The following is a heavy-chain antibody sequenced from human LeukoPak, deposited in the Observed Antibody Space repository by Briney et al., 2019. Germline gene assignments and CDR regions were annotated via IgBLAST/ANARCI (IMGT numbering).Heavy chain of an antibody. CDR2: IIGIGGGT. J-gene: IGHJ3*02. CDR1: GFTFSSDA. CDR3: AKDSYLSLAHVAFDI. V-gene: IGHV3-23*01. D-gene: IGHD2-2*02. Sequence: PGGSLRLSCAASGFTFSSDAMSWVRQAPGEGLEWVSAIIGIGGGTYYAESVKGRFTISRDNSKNTLYLQMNSLRAEDTAVYYCAKDSYLSLAHVAFDIWGQGTMVTVSS.